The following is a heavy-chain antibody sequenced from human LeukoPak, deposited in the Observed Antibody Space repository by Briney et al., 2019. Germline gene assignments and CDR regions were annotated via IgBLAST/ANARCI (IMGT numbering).Heavy chain of an antibody. CDR3: ARVGLAVAGAPFDY. J-gene: IGHJ4*02. CDR2: IYSSGST. CDR1: GGSISYYY. Sequence: SETLSLTCTVSGGSISYYYWSWIRQPAGKGLEWIGRIYSSGSTNYNPSLESRVTMSVDTSKNQFSLKLSSVTAADTAVYFCARVGLAVAGAPFDYWAREPWSPSPQ. V-gene: IGHV4-4*07. D-gene: IGHD6-19*01.